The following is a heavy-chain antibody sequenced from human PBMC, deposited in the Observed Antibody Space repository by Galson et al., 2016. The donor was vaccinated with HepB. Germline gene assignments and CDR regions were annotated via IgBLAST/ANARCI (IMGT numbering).Heavy chain of an antibody. J-gene: IGHJ6*02. Sequence: SLRLSCAASGFTFSSYAMNWVRQAPGKGLEWISYIYISGGGINYSDSVKGRFTISRDNAKNSLYLQMNSLREEDTAVYYCVTDFWPTEVGWGQGTTVIVSS. CDR1: GFTFSSYA. D-gene: IGHD3-3*01. CDR3: VTDFWPTEVG. V-gene: IGHV3-48*02. CDR2: IYISGGGI.